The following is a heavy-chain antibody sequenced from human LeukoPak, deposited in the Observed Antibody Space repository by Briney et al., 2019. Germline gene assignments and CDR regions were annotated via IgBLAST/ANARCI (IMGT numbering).Heavy chain of an antibody. CDR3: ARVTKWDLRSLDY. Sequence: SETLSLTCAVYGGSFSGYYWSWIRQPPGKGLEWIGEINHSGSTNYNPSLKSRVTISVDASKNQFSLKLSSVTAADTAVYYCARVTKWDLRSLDYWGQGTLVTVSS. CDR2: INHSGST. D-gene: IGHD1-26*01. V-gene: IGHV4-34*01. J-gene: IGHJ4*02. CDR1: GGSFSGYY.